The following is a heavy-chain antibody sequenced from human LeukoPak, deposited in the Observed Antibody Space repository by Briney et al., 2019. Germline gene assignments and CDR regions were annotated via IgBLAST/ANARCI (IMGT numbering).Heavy chain of an antibody. CDR2: IIHIFGTA. J-gene: IGHJ5*02. CDR1: GCTFSTYA. Sequence: SSVTVSCRASGCTFSTYAIRWVRQAPGQGREWMGGIIHIFGTAHYAQKLQGRVTITTDDSKSTAYMELSSLRSEDTAVYYCAGGRAYYYGSGSYKSWGQGTLVTVSS. D-gene: IGHD3-10*01. V-gene: IGHV1-69*05. CDR3: AGGRAYYYGSGSYKS.